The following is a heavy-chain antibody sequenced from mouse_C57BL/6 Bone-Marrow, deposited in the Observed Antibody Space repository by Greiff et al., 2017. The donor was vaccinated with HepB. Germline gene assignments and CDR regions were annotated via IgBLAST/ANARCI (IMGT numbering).Heavy chain of an antibody. Sequence: EVKLMESGGGLVKPGGSLKLSCAASGFTFSSYAMSWVRQTPEKRLEWVATISDGGSYTYYPDNVKGRFTISRDNAKNNLYLQMSHLKSEDTAMYYCARDSRQLRSRAMDYWGQGTSVTVSS. CDR1: GFTFSSYA. CDR3: ARDSRQLRSRAMDY. CDR2: ISDGGSYT. J-gene: IGHJ4*01. V-gene: IGHV5-4*01. D-gene: IGHD3-2*02.